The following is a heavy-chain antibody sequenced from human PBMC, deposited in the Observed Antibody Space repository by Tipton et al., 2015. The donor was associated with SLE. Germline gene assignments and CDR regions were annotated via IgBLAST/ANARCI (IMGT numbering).Heavy chain of an antibody. CDR2: INHSGST. CDR3: ARESENAFDI. J-gene: IGHJ3*02. V-gene: IGHV4-34*01. CDR1: GGSFSGYY. Sequence: TLSLTCAVYGGSFSGYYWSWIRQPPGKGLGWIGEINHSGSTNYNPSLKSRVTISVDTSKNQFSLKLSSVTAADTAVYYCARESENAFDIWGQGTMITVSS. D-gene: IGHD3-3*01.